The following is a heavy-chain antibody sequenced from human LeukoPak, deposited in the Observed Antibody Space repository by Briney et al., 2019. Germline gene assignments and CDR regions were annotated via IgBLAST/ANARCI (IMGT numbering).Heavy chain of an antibody. CDR3: ARGYPYDFWSGYSPVNWFDP. J-gene: IGHJ5*02. CDR1: GYTFTSYY. CDR2: INPSGGST. V-gene: IGHV1-46*01. Sequence: ASVKVSCKASGYTFTSYYMHWVRQAPGQGLEWMGIINPSGGSTSYAQKFQGRVTMTRDTSTSTVYMELSSLRSEDTAVYYCARGYPYDFWSGYSPVNWFDPWGQGTLVTVSS. D-gene: IGHD3-3*01.